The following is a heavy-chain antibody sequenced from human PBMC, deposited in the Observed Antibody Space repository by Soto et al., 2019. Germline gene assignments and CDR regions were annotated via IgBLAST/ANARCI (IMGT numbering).Heavy chain of an antibody. CDR3: ARADIVVVPAAHREWCHFDY. CDR2: IYYSGST. J-gene: IGHJ4*02. V-gene: IGHV4-31*03. CDR1: VGSISSGGYY. Sequence: SETLSLTCTVSVGSISSGGYYWSWIRQHPGKGLEWIGYIYYSGSTYYNPSLKSRVTISVDTSKNQFSLKLSSVTAADTAVYYCARADIVVVPAAHREWCHFDYWGQGTLVTVSS. D-gene: IGHD2-2*01.